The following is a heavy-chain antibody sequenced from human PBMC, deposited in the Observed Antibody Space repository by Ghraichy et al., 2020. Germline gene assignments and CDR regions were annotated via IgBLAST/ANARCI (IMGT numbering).Heavy chain of an antibody. J-gene: IGHJ4*02. CDR1: GFTFDDYA. CDR3: AKDSRGYSGYDYNFNC. D-gene: IGHD5-12*01. CDR2: ISWNSGSI. Sequence: SLNISCAASGFTFDDYAMHWVRQAPGKGLEWVSGISWNSGSIGYADSVKGRFTISRDNAKNSLYLQMNSLRAEDTALYYCAKDSRGYSGYDYNFNCWGQGTLVTVSS. V-gene: IGHV3-9*01.